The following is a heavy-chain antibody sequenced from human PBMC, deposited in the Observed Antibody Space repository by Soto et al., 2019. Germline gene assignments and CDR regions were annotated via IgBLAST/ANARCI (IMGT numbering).Heavy chain of an antibody. Sequence: ASVKVSCKASGYTFTNYYIHWVRQAPGQGLEWMGIINPSGGSTWSAQKFQDRVTMTRDTSTSTVYMEVNSLRSADTAVYYCARGGPEMATIGSFDYWGQGTQVTVST. CDR3: ARGGPEMATIGSFDY. D-gene: IGHD5-12*01. CDR2: INPSGGST. CDR1: GYTFTNYY. V-gene: IGHV1-46*01. J-gene: IGHJ4*02.